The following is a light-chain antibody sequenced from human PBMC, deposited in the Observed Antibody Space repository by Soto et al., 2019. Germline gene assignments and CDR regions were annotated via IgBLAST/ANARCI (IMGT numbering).Light chain of an antibody. CDR2: DAS. V-gene: IGKV1-5*01. J-gene: IGKJ1*01. CDR3: QQYNSYFWT. Sequence: DIQMTPSPSTLSASVGDRVTITCRASQSMSRWLAWFQQKPGKAPKLLIYDASSLKSGVPSRFSGSGSGTEFTLTISSLQPDDFETYYCQQYNSYFWTFGQGTKV. CDR1: QSMSRW.